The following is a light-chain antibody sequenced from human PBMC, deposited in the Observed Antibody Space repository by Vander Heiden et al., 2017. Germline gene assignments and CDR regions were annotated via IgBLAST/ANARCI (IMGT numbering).Light chain of an antibody. J-gene: IGLJ2*01. CDR3: QAWDSSNVV. V-gene: IGLV3-1*01. CDR1: KLGDKY. Sequence: SYELTQPPSVSVSPGQTASITCSGDKLGDKYACWYQQKPGQSPVVVIYQDTYQPSGIPERFSGSNSGNTATLTISGTQAMDEADYYCQAWDSSNVVFGGGTKLTVL. CDR2: QDT.